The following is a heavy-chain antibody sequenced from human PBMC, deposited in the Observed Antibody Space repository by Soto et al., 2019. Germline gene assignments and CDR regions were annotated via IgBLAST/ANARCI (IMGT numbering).Heavy chain of an antibody. V-gene: IGHV3-48*01. D-gene: IGHD6-19*01. CDR3: SSYPGIAVAGNS. CDR2: ISSSSSSI. J-gene: IGHJ4*02. CDR1: GFTLSSYS. Sequence: GGSLRLSCAASGFTLSSYSMNWVRQAPGKGLEWVSYISSSSSSIYYADSVKGRFTISRDNSKNTLYLQMNSLRAEDTAVYYCSSYPGIAVAGNSCGLGTLVTVSA.